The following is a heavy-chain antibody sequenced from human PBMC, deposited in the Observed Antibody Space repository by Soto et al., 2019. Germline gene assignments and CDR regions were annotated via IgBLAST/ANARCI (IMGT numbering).Heavy chain of an antibody. J-gene: IGHJ6*02. CDR2: IYYSGST. Sequence: TLSLTCTVSGGSISSGGYYWSWIRQHPGKGLEWIGYIYYSGSTYYNPSLKSRVTISVDTSKNQFSLKLSSVTAADTAVYYCARGGNVLLWFGELSNYYYGMDVWGQGTTVTVSS. D-gene: IGHD3-10*01. CDR3: ARGGNVLLWFGELSNYYYGMDV. CDR1: GGSISSGGYY. V-gene: IGHV4-31*03.